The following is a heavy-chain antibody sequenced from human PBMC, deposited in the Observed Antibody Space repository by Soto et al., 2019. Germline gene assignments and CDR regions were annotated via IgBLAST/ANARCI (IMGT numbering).Heavy chain of an antibody. CDR3: AKSQQLVPWGTFDI. D-gene: IGHD6-13*01. CDR1: GFTFDDYA. CDR2: ISWNSGSI. J-gene: IGHJ3*02. Sequence: EVQLVESGGGLVQPGRSLRLSCAASGFTFDDYAMHWVRQAPGKGLEWVSGISWNSGSIGYADSVKGRFTISRDNAKNSLYLQMNSLRAEDTALYYCAKSQQLVPWGTFDIWGQGTMVTVSS. V-gene: IGHV3-9*01.